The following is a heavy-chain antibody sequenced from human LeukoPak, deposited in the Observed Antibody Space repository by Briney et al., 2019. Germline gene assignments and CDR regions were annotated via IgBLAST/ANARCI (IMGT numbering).Heavy chain of an antibody. V-gene: IGHV3-66*01. CDR2: IYSGGST. D-gene: IGHD6-19*01. Sequence: GGSLRLSCAASGFTVSSNYMSWVRQAPGKGLEWVSVIYSGGSTYYADSVKGRFTISRDNSKNTLYPQMNSLRAEDTAVYYCAKELSVAGYRGNYWGQGTLVTVSS. CDR1: GFTVSSNY. J-gene: IGHJ4*02. CDR3: AKELSVAGYRGNY.